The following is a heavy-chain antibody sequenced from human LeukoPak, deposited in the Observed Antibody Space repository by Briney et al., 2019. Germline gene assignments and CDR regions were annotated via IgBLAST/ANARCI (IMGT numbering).Heavy chain of an antibody. CDR3: ARGPRTYYYDSSGY. CDR1: GFTFSSYW. J-gene: IGHJ4*02. V-gene: IGHV3-21*01. CDR2: ITSSSTYI. D-gene: IGHD3-22*01. Sequence: GGSLRLSCAASGFTFSSYWMHWVRQAPGKGLEWVSSITSSSTYIYYADSVKGRFTISRDNARNSLYLQMNSLRVEDTAVYYCARGPRTYYYDSSGYWGQGTLVTVSS.